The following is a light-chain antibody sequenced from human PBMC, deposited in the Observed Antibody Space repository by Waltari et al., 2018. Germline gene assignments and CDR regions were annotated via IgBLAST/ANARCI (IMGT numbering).Light chain of an antibody. V-gene: IGLV2-11*01. CDR1: SSDVGGYDA. CDR3: SSNAGYSTWV. Sequence: QSALTQPRSVSGPPGQSVTISCTGTSSDVGGYDAVSWYRHHPGKAPELIIYDVNQPPSGVPDRFSGSKSGNTASLTISGLQADDEADYYCSSNAGYSTWVFGGGTKVTVL. J-gene: IGLJ3*02. CDR2: DVN.